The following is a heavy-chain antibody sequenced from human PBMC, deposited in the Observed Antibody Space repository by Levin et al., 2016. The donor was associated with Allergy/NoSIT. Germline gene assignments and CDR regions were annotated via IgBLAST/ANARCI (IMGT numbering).Heavy chain of an antibody. CDR3: AKDSMVRGVIDAFDI. J-gene: IGHJ3*02. V-gene: IGHV3-23*01. D-gene: IGHD3-10*01. CDR2: ISGSAGST. Sequence: VRQAPGKGLEWVSAISGSAGSTYYADSVKGRFTISRDNSKDTLSLQMNSLRAEDTAVYYCAKDSMVRGVIDAFDIWGQGTMVTVSS.